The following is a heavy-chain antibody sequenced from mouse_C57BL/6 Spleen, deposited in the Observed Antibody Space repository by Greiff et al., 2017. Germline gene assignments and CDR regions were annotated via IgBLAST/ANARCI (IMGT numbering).Heavy chain of an antibody. CDR1: GYAFSSSW. D-gene: IGHD1-1*01. CDR3: AKAYTVGYFGY. Sequence: QVQLKQSGPELVKPGASVKISCKASGYAFSSSWMNWVKQRPGKGLEWIGRIYPGDGDTNYNGKFKGKATLTADKSSSTAYMQLSSLTSEDSAVYFCAKAYTVGYFGYWGQGTTLTVSS. J-gene: IGHJ2*01. CDR2: IYPGDGDT. V-gene: IGHV1-82*01.